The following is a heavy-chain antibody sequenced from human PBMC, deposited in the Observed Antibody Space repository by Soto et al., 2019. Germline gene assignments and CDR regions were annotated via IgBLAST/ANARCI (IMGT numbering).Heavy chain of an antibody. J-gene: IGHJ4*02. CDR1: GGTFSSYA. V-gene: IGHV1-69*06. CDR2: IIPIFGTA. CDR3: ARVGLGAAQGEGYCSGGSCYSGAFDY. D-gene: IGHD2-15*01. Sequence: QVQLVQSGAEVKKPGSSVKVSCKASGGTFSSYAISWVRQAPGQGLEWMGGIIPIFGTANYAQKFQGRVTITADKSTSTAYRELSSLRSEDTAVYYCARVGLGAAQGEGYCSGGSCYSGAFDYWGQGTLVTVSS.